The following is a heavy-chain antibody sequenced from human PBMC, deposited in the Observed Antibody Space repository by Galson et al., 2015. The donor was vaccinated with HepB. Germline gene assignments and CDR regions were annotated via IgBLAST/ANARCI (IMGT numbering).Heavy chain of an antibody. CDR2: ISYSGSYI. J-gene: IGHJ4*02. D-gene: IGHD2-21*01. Sequence: SLRLSCAASGFTFSSSTMSWVRQAPGKGLEWVSGISYSGSYISYADSVKGRFTIARDNSKNTLYLKMHGLRAEDTAVFYCTKGGDGHRAPISHWGQGTLVTVSS. CDR1: GFTFSSST. V-gene: IGHV3-23*01. CDR3: TKGGDGHRAPISH.